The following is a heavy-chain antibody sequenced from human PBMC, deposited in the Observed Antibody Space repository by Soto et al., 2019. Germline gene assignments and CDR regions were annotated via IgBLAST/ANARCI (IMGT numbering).Heavy chain of an antibody. CDR2: ISGDGNT. J-gene: IGHJ4*02. CDR1: EFTFSTYA. D-gene: IGHD1-26*01. CDR3: ARDPGGSFDY. V-gene: IGHV3-23*01. Sequence: ESGGGLVQPGGSLRLSCAASEFTFSTYAMSWVRQAPGKGLEWVSTISGDGNTHYADSVKGRFTISRDNPKNTLYLQMNSLRGEDTAVYYCARDPGGSFDYWGQGTLVTVSS.